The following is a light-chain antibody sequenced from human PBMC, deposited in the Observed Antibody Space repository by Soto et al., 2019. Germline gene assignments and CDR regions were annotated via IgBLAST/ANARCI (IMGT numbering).Light chain of an antibody. CDR1: QSVSSSY. J-gene: IGKJ1*01. CDR2: DAS. Sequence: EIVLTQSPGTLSLSPGERATLSCRASQSVSSSYLAWYQQKPGQAPRLLIYDASNRATGIPARLSGSGSGTDFTLTISSLEPEDFAVYHCQQYGSLSWTFGQGTKVDIK. CDR3: QQYGSLSWT. V-gene: IGKV3-20*01.